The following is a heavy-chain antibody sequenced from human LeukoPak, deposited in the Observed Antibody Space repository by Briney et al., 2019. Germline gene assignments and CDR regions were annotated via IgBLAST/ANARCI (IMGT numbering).Heavy chain of an antibody. D-gene: IGHD5-12*01. J-gene: IGHJ4*02. Sequence: PGGSLRLSCAASGFTFSSYAMSWVRQAPGKGLEWVSAISGSGGSTYYADSVKGRFTISRDNSKNTLHLQMNSLRAEDTAVYYCAKAPLSRVQKWLRAYYFDYWGQGTLVTVSS. V-gene: IGHV3-23*01. CDR2: ISGSGGST. CDR3: AKAPLSRVQKWLRAYYFDY. CDR1: GFTFSSYA.